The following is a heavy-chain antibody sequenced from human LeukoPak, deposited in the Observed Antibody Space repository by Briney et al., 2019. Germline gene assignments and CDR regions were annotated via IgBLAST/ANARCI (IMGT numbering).Heavy chain of an antibody. CDR3: ARSVPRDDSSGWYGDPIQIVYFDY. D-gene: IGHD6-19*01. J-gene: IGHJ4*02. Sequence: SETLSLTCAVYGGSFSGYYWSWIRQPPGKGLEWIGEINHSGSTNYNPSLKSRVTISVDTSKNQFSLKLSPVTAADTAVYYCARSVPRDDSSGWYGDPIQIVYFDYWGQGTLVTVSS. CDR1: GGSFSGYY. CDR2: INHSGST. V-gene: IGHV4-34*01.